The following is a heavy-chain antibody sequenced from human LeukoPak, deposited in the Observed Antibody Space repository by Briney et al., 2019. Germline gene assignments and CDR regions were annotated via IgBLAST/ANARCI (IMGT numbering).Heavy chain of an antibody. CDR3: ARSNGLRYFEY. D-gene: IGHD2-8*01. CDR2: ITWNGGST. V-gene: IGHV3-20*04. Sequence: GGSLRLSCTAAGFTFDDYGMSWVRQIPGKGLEWVAGITWNGGSTDYAVSVRGRFTISRDNAKKSVYLQMNSLRAEDTAVYYCARSNGLRYFEYWGQGTLVTVSS. J-gene: IGHJ4*02. CDR1: GFTFDDYG.